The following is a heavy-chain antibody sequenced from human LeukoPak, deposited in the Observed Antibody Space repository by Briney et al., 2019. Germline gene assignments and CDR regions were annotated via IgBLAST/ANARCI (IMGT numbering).Heavy chain of an antibody. CDR1: GFTFSSYG. D-gene: IGHD1-26*01. Sequence: GGSLRLSCAASGFTFSSYGMHWVRQAPGKGLEWVAVIWYDGSNKYYADSVKGRFTISRDNSKNTLYLQMNSLRAEDTAVYYCANGGATHDAEYFQHWGQGTLVTVSS. J-gene: IGHJ1*01. CDR2: IWYDGSNK. CDR3: ANGGATHDAEYFQH. V-gene: IGHV3-33*06.